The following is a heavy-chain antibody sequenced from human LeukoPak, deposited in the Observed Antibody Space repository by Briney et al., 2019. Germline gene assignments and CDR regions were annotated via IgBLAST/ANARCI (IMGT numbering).Heavy chain of an antibody. CDR1: GYSFTSFW. D-gene: IGHD2-15*01. CDR2: IYPGYSDT. CDR3: STPHGYCSGGSCYSSDYFDY. V-gene: IGHV5-51*01. Sequence: GESLKISCNGSGYSFTSFWIGWVRQMSGKGFGLMGIIYPGYSDTRYSLSFQGQVNISADKHNIPAYLQGSSLKGSHTAFFYCSTPHGYCSGGSCYSSDYFDYWGQGTLVTVSS. J-gene: IGHJ4*02.